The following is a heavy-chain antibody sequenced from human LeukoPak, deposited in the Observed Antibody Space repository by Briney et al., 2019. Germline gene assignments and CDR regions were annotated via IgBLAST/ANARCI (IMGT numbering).Heavy chain of an antibody. D-gene: IGHD6-19*01. CDR3: VRDRSGWAGDY. CDR2: IKTDGSST. J-gene: IGHJ4*02. V-gene: IGHV3-74*01. Sequence: SGGSLRLSCEASGFTFSSHYMQWVRQAPGKGLVWVSGIKTDGSSTRYADSVKGRFTISRDNAKNTLYLQMNSLRVEDTAVYYCVRDRSGWAGDYWGQGTLVTVSS. CDR1: GFTFSSHY.